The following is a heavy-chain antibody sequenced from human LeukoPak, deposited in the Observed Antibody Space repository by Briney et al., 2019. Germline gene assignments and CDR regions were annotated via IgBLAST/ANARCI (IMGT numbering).Heavy chain of an antibody. J-gene: IGHJ6*04. CDR3: AELGITMIGGV. V-gene: IGHV3-48*03. D-gene: IGHD3-10*02. CDR1: GFSFTNYA. Sequence: GGSLRLSCAASGFSFTNYAMNWVRQAPGKGLEWVSYISSSGSTIYYADSVKGRFTISRDNAKNSLYLQMNSLRAEDTAVYYCAELGITMIGGVWGKGTTVTISS. CDR2: ISSSGSTI.